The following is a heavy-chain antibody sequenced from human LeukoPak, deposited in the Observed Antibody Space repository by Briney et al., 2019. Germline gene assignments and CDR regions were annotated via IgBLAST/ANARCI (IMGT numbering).Heavy chain of an antibody. CDR1: GFTFSSYA. CDR3: AKEISSWYFFDI. J-gene: IGHJ3*02. V-gene: IGHV3-30-3*01. D-gene: IGHD6-13*01. Sequence: GGSLRLSCAASGFTFSSYAMHWVRQAPGKGLEWVAVISYDGSNKYYADSVKGRFTISRDNSKNTLYLQMNSLRAEDTAVYYCAKEISSWYFFDIWGQGTMVTVSS. CDR2: ISYDGSNK.